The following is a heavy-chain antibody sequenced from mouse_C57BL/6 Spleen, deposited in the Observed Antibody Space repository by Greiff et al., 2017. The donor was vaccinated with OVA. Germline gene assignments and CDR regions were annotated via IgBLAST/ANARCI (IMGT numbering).Heavy chain of an antibody. J-gene: IGHJ3*01. CDR1: GYTFTSYW. Sequence: QVHVKQPGAELVKPGASVKVSCKASGYTFTSYWMHWVKQRPGQGLEWIGRIHPSDSDTNYNQKFKGKATLTVDKSSSTAYMQLSSLTSEDSAVYYCAMGGYDDAYWGQGTLVTVSA. CDR2: IHPSDSDT. V-gene: IGHV1-74*01. CDR3: AMGGYDDAY. D-gene: IGHD2-2*01.